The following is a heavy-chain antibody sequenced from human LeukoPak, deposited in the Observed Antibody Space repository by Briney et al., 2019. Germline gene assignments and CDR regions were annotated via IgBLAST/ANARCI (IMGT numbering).Heavy chain of an antibody. CDR1: GYTFTSYG. J-gene: IGHJ4*02. V-gene: IGHV1-18*01. D-gene: IGHD3-22*01. CDR3: ARGHYYYDSSGYYPFDY. Sequence: ASVKVSCKASGYTFTSYGISWVRQAPGQGLEWMGWISAYNGNTSYAQKLQGRVTMTTDTSTSTAYMELRSLRSDDTAVYYCARGHYYYDSSGYYPFDYWGQGTLVTVSS. CDR2: ISAYNGNT.